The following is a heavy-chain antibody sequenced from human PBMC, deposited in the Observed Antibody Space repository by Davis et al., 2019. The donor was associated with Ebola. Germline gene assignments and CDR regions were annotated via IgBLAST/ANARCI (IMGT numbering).Heavy chain of an antibody. CDR1: GYTFPSYD. CDR3: ARLERITFGGVIVRGDWFDP. D-gene: IGHD3-16*02. V-gene: IGHV1-8*01. CDR2: MNPNSGNT. J-gene: IGHJ5*02. Sequence: ASVKVSCKASGYTFPSYDINWVRQATGQGLEWMGWMNPNSGNTGYAQKFQGRVTMTRNTSISTAYMELSSLRSEDTAVYYCARLERITFGGVIVRGDWFDPWGQGTLVTVSS.